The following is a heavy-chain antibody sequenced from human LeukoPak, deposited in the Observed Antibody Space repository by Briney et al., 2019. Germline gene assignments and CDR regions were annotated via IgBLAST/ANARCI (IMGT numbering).Heavy chain of an antibody. CDR2: IYTSGST. V-gene: IGHV4-4*07. D-gene: IGHD6-6*01. CDR3: ARGSSSPGSYYYYMDV. J-gene: IGHJ6*03. Sequence: SETLSLTCTVSGGPISSYYWSWIRQPAGKGLEWIGRIYTSGSTNYNPSLKSRVTMSVDTSKNQFSLKLSSVTAADTAVYYCARGSSSPGSYYYYMDVWGKGTTVTVSS. CDR1: GGPISSYY.